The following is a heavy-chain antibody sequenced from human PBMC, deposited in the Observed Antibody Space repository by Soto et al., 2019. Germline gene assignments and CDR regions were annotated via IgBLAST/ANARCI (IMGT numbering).Heavy chain of an antibody. Sequence: QVQLQESGPGLVKPSQTLSLTCTVSGGSISSGGYYWTWIRQHPGKGLEWIGYNYYSGITYYNPSPKSPVTISLDTSKTQFSLKLSSVTAADTAFCYYARGSRRAGLYYGMDVWGQGTTVTVSS. CDR2: NYYSGIT. CDR3: ARGSRRAGLYYGMDV. V-gene: IGHV4-31*01. CDR1: GGSISSGGYY. D-gene: IGHD6-13*01. J-gene: IGHJ6*02.